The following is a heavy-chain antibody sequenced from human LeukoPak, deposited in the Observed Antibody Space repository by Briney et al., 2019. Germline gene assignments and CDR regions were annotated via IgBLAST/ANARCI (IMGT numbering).Heavy chain of an antibody. CDR2: ISYDGSNK. CDR3: AKDIGDNWNWDHYYYGMDV. J-gene: IGHJ6*02. D-gene: IGHD1-7*01. Sequence: GGSLRLSCAASGFTFSSYGMHWVRQAPGKGLEWVAVISYDGSNKYYADSVKGRFTISRDNSKNTLYLQMNSLRAEDTAVYYCAKDIGDNWNWDHYYYGMDVWGQGTTVTVSS. CDR1: GFTFSSYG. V-gene: IGHV3-30*18.